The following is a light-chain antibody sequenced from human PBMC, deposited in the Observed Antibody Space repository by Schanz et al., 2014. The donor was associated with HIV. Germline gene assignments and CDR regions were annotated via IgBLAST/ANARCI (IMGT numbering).Light chain of an antibody. CDR3: QSFDSSLSGSV. V-gene: IGLV1-40*01. CDR1: SSNIGAGYD. Sequence: QSVLTQPPSVSAAPGQKVTISCSGSSSNIGAGYDVHWYQQLPGTAPKLLIYGNSNRPSGVPDRFSGSQSGTSASLAISGLQAEDEADYYCQSFDSSLSGSVFGGGTKLTVL. J-gene: IGLJ3*02. CDR2: GNS.